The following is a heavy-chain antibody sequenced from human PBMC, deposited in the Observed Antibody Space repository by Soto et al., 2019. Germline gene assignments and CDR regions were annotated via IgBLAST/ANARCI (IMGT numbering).Heavy chain of an antibody. CDR1: GGSFIGYN. V-gene: IGHV4-59*08. D-gene: IGHD4-17*01. Sequence: SETLSLTCSVSGGSFIGYNWSWIRRPPGKGLEWIGYIYYSGSTNYNPSLKSRVTISVDTSKNQFSLKLSSVTAADTAVYYCARRYGDYFDYWGQGTLVTVSS. J-gene: IGHJ4*02. CDR3: ARRYGDYFDY. CDR2: IYYSGST.